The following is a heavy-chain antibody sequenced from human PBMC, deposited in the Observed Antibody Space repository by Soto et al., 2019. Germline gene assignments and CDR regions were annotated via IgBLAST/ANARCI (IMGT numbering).Heavy chain of an antibody. D-gene: IGHD6-19*01. CDR3: ARDLGVAGLDFDY. CDR1: GGTFSSYA. CDR2: IIPIFGTA. V-gene: IGHV1-69*13. Sequence: WASVKVSCKASGGTFSSYAISWVRQTPGQGLEWMGGIIPIFGTANYAQKFQGRVTITADESTSTAYMELSSLRSEDTAVYYCARDLGVAGLDFDYWGQGTLVTVSS. J-gene: IGHJ4*02.